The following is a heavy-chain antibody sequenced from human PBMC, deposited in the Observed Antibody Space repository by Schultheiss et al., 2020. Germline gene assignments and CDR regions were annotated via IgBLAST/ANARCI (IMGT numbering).Heavy chain of an antibody. CDR2: ISSSSSYI. D-gene: IGHD4-17*01. Sequence: GGSLRLSCAASGFTFSSYSMNWVRQAPGKGLKWVSSISSSSSYIYYADSVKGRFTISRDNAKNSLYLQMNSLRAEDTAVYYCASFILLEGSRSYGDYYYYYGMDVWGQGTTVTVSS. CDR3: ASFILLEGSRSYGDYYYYYGMDV. CDR1: GFTFSSYS. V-gene: IGHV3-21*01. J-gene: IGHJ6*02.